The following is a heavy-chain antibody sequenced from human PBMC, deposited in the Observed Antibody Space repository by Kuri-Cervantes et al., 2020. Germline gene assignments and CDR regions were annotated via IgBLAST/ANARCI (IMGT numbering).Heavy chain of an antibody. V-gene: IGHV4-34*01. D-gene: IGHD3-3*01. CDR1: GGSFSGYY. J-gene: IGHJ4*02. Sequence: SETLSLTCAVYGGSFSGYYWSWIRQPPGKGPEWIGEINHSGSTNYNPSLKSRVTISVDTSKNQFSLKLSSVTAADTAVYYCARAGKYYDFWSGYYFDYWGQGTLVTVSS. CDR2: INHSGST. CDR3: ARAGKYYDFWSGYYFDY.